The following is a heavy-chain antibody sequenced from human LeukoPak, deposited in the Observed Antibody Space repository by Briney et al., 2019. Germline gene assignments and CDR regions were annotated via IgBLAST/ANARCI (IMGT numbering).Heavy chain of an antibody. CDR3: AGAPKRGSSYDLFDY. J-gene: IGHJ4*02. D-gene: IGHD5-18*01. Sequence: GGSLRLSCVASGFTFSSYAMHWVRQAPGKGLEWVAVISYDGSNKYYTDSVKGRFTISRDNSKNTVYLQMNSLRAEDTAVYYCAGAPKRGSSYDLFDYWGQGTLVTVSS. V-gene: IGHV3-30-3*01. CDR2: ISYDGSNK. CDR1: GFTFSSYA.